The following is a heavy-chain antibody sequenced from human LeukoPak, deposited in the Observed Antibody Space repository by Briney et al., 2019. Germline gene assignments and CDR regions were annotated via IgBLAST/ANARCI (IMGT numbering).Heavy chain of an antibody. J-gene: IGHJ4*02. D-gene: IGHD3-9*01. V-gene: IGHV1-18*01. CDR2: VSIYNDNT. CDR3: ARTGHYQFDS. CDR1: GYSFTDYD. Sequence: ASVEVSCKASGYSFTDYDFSWVRQAPGRGLEWLGWVSIYNDNTNYAREFQDRITMTTDISTSTAYMELKSLTSDDTAVYFCARTGHYQFDSWGQGTLVTVSS.